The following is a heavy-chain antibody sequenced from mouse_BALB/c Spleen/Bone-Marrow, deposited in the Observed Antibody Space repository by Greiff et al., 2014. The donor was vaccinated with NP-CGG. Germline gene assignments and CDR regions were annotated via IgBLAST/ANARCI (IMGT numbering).Heavy chain of an antibody. CDR2: IDPANGDI. D-gene: IGHD2-1*01. V-gene: IGHV14-3*02. J-gene: IGHJ3*01. CDR3: ARGGNYGWFAY. Sequence: EVQLQQSGAELVKPGASVKLSCTASGFNIKDTYMHWVKQRPEQGLEWIGRIDPANGDIIYDPKFQGKATTTADTSSNTAYLQLSSLTSEGTAVYYCARGGNYGWFAYWGQGTLVTVSA. CDR1: GFNIKDTY.